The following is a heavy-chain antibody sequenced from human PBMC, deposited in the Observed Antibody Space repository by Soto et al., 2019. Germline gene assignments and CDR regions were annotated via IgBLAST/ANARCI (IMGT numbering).Heavy chain of an antibody. D-gene: IGHD2-15*01. Sequence: QVQLVQSAAEVKKPGASVKVSCKASGYTFSNFGLSWVRQAPGQGLEWMGWIGPYNGNTDHAQKFQDRVTMTTDTSTNTAYMELRGLTSADTAVYYCARCYCRVGSCYTCWHFDLWGRGTLVTVSS. CDR2: IGPYNGNT. CDR1: GYTFSNFG. J-gene: IGHJ2*01. CDR3: ARCYCRVGSCYTCWHFDL. V-gene: IGHV1-18*01.